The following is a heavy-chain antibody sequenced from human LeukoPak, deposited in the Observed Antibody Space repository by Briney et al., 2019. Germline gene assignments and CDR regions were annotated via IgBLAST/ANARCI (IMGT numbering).Heavy chain of an antibody. CDR3: ARDPYFDAFDM. V-gene: IGHV3-7*01. J-gene: IGHJ3*02. D-gene: IGHD3-3*01. CDR2: IKDDGNEQ. CDR1: GFIFSSYW. Sequence: TGGSLRLSCVASGFIFSSYWMSWVRQAPGKGLEWVANIKDDGNEQYYVDSVRGRFTIFRDNAKNSLYLHMNSLRVEDTAMYYCARDPYFDAFDMWGQGTMVTVSS.